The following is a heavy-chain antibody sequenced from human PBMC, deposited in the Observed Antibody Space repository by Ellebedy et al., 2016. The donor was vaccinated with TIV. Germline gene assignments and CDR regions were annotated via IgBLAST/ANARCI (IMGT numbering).Heavy chain of an antibody. CDR3: ARGVYDSSDYYPFDY. V-gene: IGHV3-7*01. J-gene: IGHJ4*02. D-gene: IGHD3-22*01. CDR2: IKQDGSEK. Sequence: PGGSLRLSCAASGFTFNSYSMNWVRQAPGKGLEWVANIKQDGSEKYYLDSVKGRFTVSRDNSKNTLYLQMNSLRAEDTAVYYCARGVYDSSDYYPFDYWGQGTLVTVSS. CDR1: GFTFNSYS.